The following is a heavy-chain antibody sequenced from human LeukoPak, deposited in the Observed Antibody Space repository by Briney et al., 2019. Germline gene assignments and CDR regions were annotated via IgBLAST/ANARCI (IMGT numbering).Heavy chain of an antibody. V-gene: IGHV1-46*01. CDR3: ARLSTSTVVTADY. Sequence: ASVKVSCKAPGYTFTSYYMHWVRQAPGQGLEWVGIINPSGGSINYAQKFQGRVTMTRDTSTSTVYMELSSLRSEDTAVYYCARLSTSTVVTADYWGQGTLVTVSS. CDR1: GYTFTSYY. CDR2: INPSGGSI. J-gene: IGHJ4*02. D-gene: IGHD4-23*01.